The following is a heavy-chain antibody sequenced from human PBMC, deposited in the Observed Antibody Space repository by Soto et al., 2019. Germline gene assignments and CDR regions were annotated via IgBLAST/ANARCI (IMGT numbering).Heavy chain of an antibody. CDR3: VRGWYSDGYYYYYYMDV. CDR2: IIPIFGTA. J-gene: IGHJ6*03. Sequence: ASVKVSCKASGGTFSSYAISWVRQAPGQGLEWMGGIIPIFGTANYAQKFQGRVTITADESTSTAYMELSSLRSEDTAMYYCVRGWYSDGYYYYYYMDVWGKGTTVTVSS. CDR1: GGTFSSYA. V-gene: IGHV1-69*13. D-gene: IGHD6-19*01.